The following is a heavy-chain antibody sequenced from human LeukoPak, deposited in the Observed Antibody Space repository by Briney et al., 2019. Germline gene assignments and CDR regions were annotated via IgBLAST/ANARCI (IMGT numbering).Heavy chain of an antibody. V-gene: IGHV1-46*01. J-gene: IGHJ5*02. D-gene: IGHD2-15*01. CDR3: ARAIGYCSGGSCYSYWFDP. Sequence: ASVKVSCKASGYTFTSNYIHWVRQAPGQGLEWMGMIYPRDGSTSYAQKFQGRVTVTRDTSTSTVHMELSSLRSEDTAVYYCARAIGYCSGGSCYSYWFDPWGQGTLVTVSS. CDR1: GYTFTSNY. CDR2: IYPRDGST.